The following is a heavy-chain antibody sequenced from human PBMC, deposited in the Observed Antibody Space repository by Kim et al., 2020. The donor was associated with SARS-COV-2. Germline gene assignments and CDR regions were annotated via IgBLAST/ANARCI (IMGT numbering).Heavy chain of an antibody. D-gene: IGHD5-18*01. CDR3: ASLRDTAMGNWFDP. J-gene: IGHJ5*02. Sequence: SPSFRGQVTISADKSISTAYLQWSSLKASDTAMYYCASLRDTAMGNWFDPWGQGTLVTVSS. V-gene: IGHV5-51*01.